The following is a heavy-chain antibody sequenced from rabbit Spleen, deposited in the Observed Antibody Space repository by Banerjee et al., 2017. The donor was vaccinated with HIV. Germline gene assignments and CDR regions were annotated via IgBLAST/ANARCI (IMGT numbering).Heavy chain of an antibody. CDR1: GFSFSSSYY. CDR2: IYAGSSGDT. J-gene: IGHJ4*01. V-gene: IGHV1S40*01. CDR3: ARETSSGWGVVSYYFSL. D-gene: IGHD4-1*01. Sequence: LSCTASGFSFSSSYYMCWVRQAPGKGLEWIACIYAGSSGDTYYASWAKGRFTISKTSSTTVTLQMTSLTAADTATYFCARETSSGWGVVSYYFSLWGPGTLVTVS.